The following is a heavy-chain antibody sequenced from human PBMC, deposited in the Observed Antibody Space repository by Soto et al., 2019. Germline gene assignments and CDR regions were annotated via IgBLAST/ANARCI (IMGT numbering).Heavy chain of an antibody. CDR3: ARDSWQWCSGGSCPYGMDV. V-gene: IGHV3-30-3*01. CDR2: ISYDGSNK. D-gene: IGHD2-15*01. Sequence: QVQLVESGGGVVQPGRSLRLSCAASGFTFSSYAMHWVRQAPGKGLEWVAVISYDGSNKYYADSVKGRFTISRDNSKNALYLQMNSLGAEDTAVYYCARDSWQWCSGGSCPYGMDVWGQGTTVTVSS. J-gene: IGHJ6*02. CDR1: GFTFSSYA.